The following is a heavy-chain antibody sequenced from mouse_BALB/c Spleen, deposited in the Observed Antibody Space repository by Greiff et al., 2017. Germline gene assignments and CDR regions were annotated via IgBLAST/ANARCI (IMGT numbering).Heavy chain of an antibody. Sequence: EVQGVESGGGLVKPGGSLKLSCAASGFTFSDYYMYWVRQTPEKRLEWVATISDGGSYTYYPDSVKGRFTISRDNAKNNLYLQMSSLKSEDTAMYYCARDAYGNYLYYFDVWGAGTTVTVSS. D-gene: IGHD2-1*01. J-gene: IGHJ1*01. CDR3: ARDAYGNYLYYFDV. V-gene: IGHV5-4*02. CDR2: ISDGGSYT. CDR1: GFTFSDYY.